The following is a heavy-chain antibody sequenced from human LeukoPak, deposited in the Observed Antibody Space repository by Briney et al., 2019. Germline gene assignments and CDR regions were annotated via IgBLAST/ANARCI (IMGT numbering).Heavy chain of an antibody. V-gene: IGHV4-39*07. D-gene: IGHD2-15*01. CDR3: ARGRYCSGGSCYPVRMDV. J-gene: IGHJ6*03. CDR2: INHSGST. Sequence: SETLSLTCTVFGGSISSSSYYWSWIRQPPGKGLEWIREINHSGSTNYNPSLKSRVTISVDTSKNQFSLKLSSVTAADTAVYYCARGRYCSGGSCYPVRMDVWGKGTTVTVSS. CDR1: GGSISSSSYY.